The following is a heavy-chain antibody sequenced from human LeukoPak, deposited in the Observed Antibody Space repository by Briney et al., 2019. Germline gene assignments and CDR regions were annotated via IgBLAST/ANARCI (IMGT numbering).Heavy chain of an antibody. CDR2: ISYDGSNK. V-gene: IGHV3-30-3*01. D-gene: IGHD3-3*01. CDR3: ARDPLGTTIFGVVTSYFDY. J-gene: IGHJ4*02. CDR1: GFTFSSYA. Sequence: GGSLRLSCAASGFTFSSYAMHWVRQAPGKGLEWVAVISYDGSNKYYADSVKGRFTISRDNSKNTLYLQMNSLRAEDTAVYYCARDPLGTTIFGVVTSYFDYWGQGTLVTVSS.